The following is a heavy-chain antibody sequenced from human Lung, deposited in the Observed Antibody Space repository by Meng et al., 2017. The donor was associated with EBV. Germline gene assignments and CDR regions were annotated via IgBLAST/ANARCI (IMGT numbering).Heavy chain of an antibody. CDR2: VYRSGST. V-gene: IGHV4-30-2*01. CDR3: ARAKWGHSYGSEALYFDH. J-gene: IGHJ4*02. D-gene: IGHD5-18*01. CDR1: SGSISSDTSS. Sequence: QGQPQEAGPGLVKPSQPLSLTCAVSSGSISSDTSSWNWIRQRPGKGLEWIGFVYRSGSTYYNPSLKSRVIISVDRSNNQFSLELNSVSAADTAVYYCARAKWGHSYGSEALYFDHWGPGTLVTVSS.